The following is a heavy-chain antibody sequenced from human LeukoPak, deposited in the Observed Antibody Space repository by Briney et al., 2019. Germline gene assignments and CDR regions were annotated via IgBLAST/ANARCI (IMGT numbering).Heavy chain of an antibody. Sequence: GGSLRLSCAASGFTFSSYGMHWVRQAPGKGLEWVAVISYDGSNKYYADSVKGRFTISRDNSKNTLYLQMNSLRAEDTAVYYCARGATNYYYYMDVWGKGTTVTVSS. J-gene: IGHJ6*03. CDR2: ISYDGSNK. CDR1: GFTFSSYG. CDR3: ARGATNYYYYMDV. D-gene: IGHD1-26*01. V-gene: IGHV3-30*03.